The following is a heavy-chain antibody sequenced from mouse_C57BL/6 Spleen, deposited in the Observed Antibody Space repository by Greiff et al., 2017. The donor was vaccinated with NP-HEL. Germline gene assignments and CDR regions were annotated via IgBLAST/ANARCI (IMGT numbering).Heavy chain of an antibody. Sequence: VQVVESGPGLVQPSQRLSITCTVSGFSLTSYGVHWVRQSPGKGLEWLGVIWSGGSTDYNAAFISRLSISKDNSKSQVFFKMNSLQADDTAIYYCARRKTAQAEDYAMDYWGQGTSVTVSS. CDR3: ARRKTAQAEDYAMDY. J-gene: IGHJ4*01. CDR1: GFSLTSYG. CDR2: IWSGGST. V-gene: IGHV2-2*01. D-gene: IGHD3-2*02.